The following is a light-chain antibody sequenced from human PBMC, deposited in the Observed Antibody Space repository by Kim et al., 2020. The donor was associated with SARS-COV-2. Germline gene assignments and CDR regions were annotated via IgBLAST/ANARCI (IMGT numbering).Light chain of an antibody. Sequence: PGERATHSCRASQSVSSSYLAWYQQKPGQAPRLLIYGASSRATGIPDRFSGSGSGTDFTLTISRLEPEDFAVYYCQQYGSSPPSYTFGQGTKLEI. CDR2: GAS. CDR1: QSVSSSY. V-gene: IGKV3-20*01. J-gene: IGKJ2*01. CDR3: QQYGSSPPSYT.